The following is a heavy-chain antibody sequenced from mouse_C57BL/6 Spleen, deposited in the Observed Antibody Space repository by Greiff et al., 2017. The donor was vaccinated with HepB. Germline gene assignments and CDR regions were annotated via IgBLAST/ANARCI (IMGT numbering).Heavy chain of an antibody. CDR3: TREEGGYDAYFGY. CDR1: GFTFSSYA. V-gene: IGHV5-9-1*02. Sequence: EVKLMESGEGLVKPGGSLKLSCAASGFTFSSYAMSWVRQTPEKRLEWVAYISSGGDYIYYADTVKGRFTISRDNSRNTLYLQMSSLKSEDTAMYYCTREEGGYDAYFGYWGQGTTLTVSS. CDR2: ISSGGDYI. J-gene: IGHJ2*01. D-gene: IGHD2-14*01.